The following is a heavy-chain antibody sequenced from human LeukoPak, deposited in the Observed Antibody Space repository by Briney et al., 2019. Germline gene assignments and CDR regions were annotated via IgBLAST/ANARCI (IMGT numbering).Heavy chain of an antibody. Sequence: SETLSLTCAVYGGSFSGYYWSWIRQPPGKGLEWVGYIYFSGSTNCNPYLKSRVIISVDTSTNQFSLRLSSVTAADSALYFCARHIYGASVAFDIWGQGTMVTISS. V-gene: IGHV4-59*08. CDR2: IYFSGST. CDR3: ARHIYGASVAFDI. CDR1: GGSFSGYY. D-gene: IGHD4-17*01. J-gene: IGHJ3*02.